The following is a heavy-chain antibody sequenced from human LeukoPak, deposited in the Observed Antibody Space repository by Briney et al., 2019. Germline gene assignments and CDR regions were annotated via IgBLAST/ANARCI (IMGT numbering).Heavy chain of an antibody. Sequence: GGSLRLSCTASGLTFSTSGFNWGRQAPGKGLEWVASICPTGSDRYHADSIKGRFTISRDNANNFLYLQMNSLRAEDTAVYYCATETNGRHYDYWGQGTLLTVSS. CDR1: GLTFSTSG. CDR3: ATETNGRHYDY. V-gene: IGHV3-21*06. CDR2: ICPTGSDR. J-gene: IGHJ4*02. D-gene: IGHD1-14*01.